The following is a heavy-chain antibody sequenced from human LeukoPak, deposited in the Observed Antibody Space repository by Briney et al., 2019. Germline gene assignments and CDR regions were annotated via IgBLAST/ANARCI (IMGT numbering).Heavy chain of an antibody. Sequence: GGSLRLSCAASGFTVSSDYMSWVRQAPGEGLEWVSIIYSGGSKFYADSVKGRFTISRDNSKNTLYLQMNSLRADDTAVYYCARRAGEYSHPYDYWGQGTLVTVSS. CDR1: GFTVSSDY. CDR2: IYSGGSK. J-gene: IGHJ4*02. CDR3: ARRAGEYSHPYDY. V-gene: IGHV3-53*01. D-gene: IGHD4-17*01.